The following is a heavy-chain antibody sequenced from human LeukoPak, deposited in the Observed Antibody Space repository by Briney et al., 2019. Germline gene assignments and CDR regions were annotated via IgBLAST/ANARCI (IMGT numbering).Heavy chain of an antibody. J-gene: IGHJ6*02. CDR1: GFTFSSYW. V-gene: IGHV3-23*01. D-gene: IGHD6-19*01. CDR3: ARGGSSGRTSYYYGMDV. CDR2: ISGTGGTT. Sequence: GGSLRLSCAASGFTFSSYWMHWVREVPGKGLEWVSGISGTGGTTNYADPVKGRFTISRDNSKNTLYLQMNSLRAEDTAVYYCARGGSSGRTSYYYGMDVWGQGTTVTVSS.